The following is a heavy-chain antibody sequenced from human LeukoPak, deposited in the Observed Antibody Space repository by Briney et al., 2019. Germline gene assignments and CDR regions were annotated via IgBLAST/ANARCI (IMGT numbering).Heavy chain of an antibody. CDR3: AKMQSYSSTWPFAY. V-gene: IGHV1-18*01. J-gene: IGHJ4*02. CDR2: INAYNGHT. D-gene: IGHD6-13*01. Sequence: GASVKVSCKAFGYSFLSYGISWVRQAPGQGLEWMGWINAYNGHTDYAQKFQGRVTMTTDTSTSTAYMEVRRLRSDDTAVYYCAKMQSYSSTWPFAYWGQGTLVTVSS. CDR1: GYSFLSYG.